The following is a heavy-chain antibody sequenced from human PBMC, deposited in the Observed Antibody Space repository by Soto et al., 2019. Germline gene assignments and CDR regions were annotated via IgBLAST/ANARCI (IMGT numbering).Heavy chain of an antibody. V-gene: IGHV6-1*01. CDR1: GDSVSSNSAA. Sequence: SQTLSLTCALSGDSVSSNSAALNWIRQSPSRGLEWLGRTYYRSKWYNDYAVSVKSRITINPDTSKNQFSLQLNSVTPEDTAVYYCAREAPQLEPIAGFDYWGQGTLVTVSS. CDR3: AREAPQLEPIAGFDY. J-gene: IGHJ4*02. CDR2: TYYRSKWYN. D-gene: IGHD1-1*01.